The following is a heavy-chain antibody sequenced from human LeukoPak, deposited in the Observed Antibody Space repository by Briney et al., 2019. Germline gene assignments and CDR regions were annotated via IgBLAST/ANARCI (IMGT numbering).Heavy chain of an antibody. CDR1: GYTFTSYG. V-gene: IGHV1-18*01. CDR3: ARDSNFVGVSAFDI. Sequence: ASVKVSCKASGYTFTSYGITWVRQAPGQGLEWMGWISAYDGNTHFAQKVQGRVTMTTDTSTSTAYMDLRSLRSDDTAVYFCARDSNFVGVSAFDIWGQGTMVTVSS. CDR2: ISAYDGNT. D-gene: IGHD4-11*01. J-gene: IGHJ3*02.